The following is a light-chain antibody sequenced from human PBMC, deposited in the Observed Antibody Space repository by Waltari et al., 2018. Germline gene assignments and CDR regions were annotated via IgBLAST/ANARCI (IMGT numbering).Light chain of an antibody. J-gene: IGKJ1*01. CDR3: QHYLRLPVT. CDR2: GAS. CDR1: ERVSRA. V-gene: IGKV3-20*01. Sequence: EIVLTQSPGTLSLSVGERATVSCRASERVSRALAWYQQKPGQAPRLLIYGASTRATGIPDRFSGSGSGTDFSLTISRLEPDDFAVYYCQHYLRLPVTFGQGTTVGI.